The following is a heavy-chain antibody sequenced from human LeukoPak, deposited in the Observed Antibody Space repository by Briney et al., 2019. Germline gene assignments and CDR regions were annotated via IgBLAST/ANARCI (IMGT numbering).Heavy chain of an antibody. CDR3: ARSSIKGYSYGSDYYFDY. V-gene: IGHV3-66*01. CDR2: IYSGGST. Sequence: GGSLRLSCAASGFTFSSYAMSWVRQAPGKGLEWVSVIYSGGSTYYADSVKGRFTISRDNSKNTPYLQMNSLRAEDTAVYYCARSSIKGYSYGSDYYFDYWGQGTLVTVSS. CDR1: GFTFSSYA. J-gene: IGHJ4*02. D-gene: IGHD5-18*01.